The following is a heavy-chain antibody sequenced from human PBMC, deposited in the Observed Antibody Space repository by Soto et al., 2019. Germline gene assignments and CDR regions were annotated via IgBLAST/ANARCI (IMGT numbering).Heavy chain of an antibody. D-gene: IGHD2-2*01. CDR3: ARVHCSSTSCYGPHFDY. CDR1: GYSISSGYY. V-gene: IGHV4-38-2*01. CDR2: IYHSGST. Sequence: PSETLSLTCAVSGYSISSGYYWGWIRQPPGEGLEWIGSIYHSGSTYYNPSLKSRVTISVDTSKNQFSLKLSSVTAADTAVYYCARVHCSSTSCYGPHFDYWGQGTLVTVSS. J-gene: IGHJ4*02.